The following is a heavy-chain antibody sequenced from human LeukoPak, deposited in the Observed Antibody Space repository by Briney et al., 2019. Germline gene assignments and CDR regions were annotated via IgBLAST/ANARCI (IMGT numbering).Heavy chain of an antibody. D-gene: IGHD6-6*01. CDR1: GGSISSSSYY. CDR2: IYYSGST. CDR3: ARHQESSSLPFFDY. Sequence: PSETLSLTCTVSGGSISSSSYYWGWIRQPPGKGLEWIGSIYYSGSTYYNPSLKSRVTISVDTSKNQFSLKLSSVTATDTAVYYCARHQESSSLPFFDYWGQGTLVTVSS. V-gene: IGHV4-39*01. J-gene: IGHJ4*02.